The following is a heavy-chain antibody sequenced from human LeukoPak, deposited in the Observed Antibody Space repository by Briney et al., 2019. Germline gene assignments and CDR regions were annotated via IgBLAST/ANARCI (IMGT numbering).Heavy chain of an antibody. V-gene: IGHV3-74*01. CDR2: INSDGSYT. J-gene: IGHJ4*02. D-gene: IGHD1-26*01. CDR3: ARDQEWELPHWFDY. CDR1: GFTFNSYW. Sequence: GGSLRLSCAASGFTFNSYWMHWVRQAPGKGLVWVSHINSDGSYTSYADSVKGRFTISRDTAKNTLYLQMNTLRAEDTAVYYCARDQEWELPHWFDYWGQGTLVTVSS.